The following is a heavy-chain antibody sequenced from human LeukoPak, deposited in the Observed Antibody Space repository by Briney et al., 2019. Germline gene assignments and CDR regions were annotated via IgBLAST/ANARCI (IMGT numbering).Heavy chain of an antibody. V-gene: IGHV4-39*01. CDR2: IYYSGST. CDR1: GGSISSSSYY. Sequence: SETLSLTCTVSGGSISSSSYYWGWIRQPPGKGLEWIGSIYYSGSTYYNPSLKSRVTISVDTSKNQFSLKLSSVTAADTAVYYCARHSGYSYGYYYYYHYMDVWGKGTTVTVSS. CDR3: ARHSGYSYGYYYYYHYMDV. J-gene: IGHJ6*03. D-gene: IGHD5-18*01.